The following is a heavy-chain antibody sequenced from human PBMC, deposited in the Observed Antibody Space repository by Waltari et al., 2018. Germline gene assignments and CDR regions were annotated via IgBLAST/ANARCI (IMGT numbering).Heavy chain of an antibody. CDR2: INPSGGST. D-gene: IGHD5-12*01. Sequence: QVQLVQSGAEVKKPGASVKVSCKASGYTFTSYYMHWVRQAPGQGLEWMGIINPSGGSTSYAQKFQGRVTMTRDTSTSTVYMELSSLRSEDTAVYYCARGGAEREGYNSDFDYWGQGTLVTVSS. J-gene: IGHJ4*02. CDR3: ARGGAEREGYNSDFDY. V-gene: IGHV1-46*01. CDR1: GYTFTSYY.